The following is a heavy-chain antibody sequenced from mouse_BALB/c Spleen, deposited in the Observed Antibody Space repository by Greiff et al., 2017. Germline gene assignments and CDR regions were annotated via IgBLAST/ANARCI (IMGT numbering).Heavy chain of an antibody. Sequence: EVQLVESGGGLVKPGGSLKLSCAASGFTFSSYAMSWVRQTPEKRLEWVASISSGGSTYYPDSVKGRFTISRDNARNILYLQMSSLRSEDTAMYYCARGIYYDYGGRAYWGQGTLVTVSA. CDR3: ARGIYYDYGGRAY. J-gene: IGHJ3*01. CDR1: GFTFSSYA. D-gene: IGHD2-4*01. CDR2: ISSGGST. V-gene: IGHV5-6-5*01.